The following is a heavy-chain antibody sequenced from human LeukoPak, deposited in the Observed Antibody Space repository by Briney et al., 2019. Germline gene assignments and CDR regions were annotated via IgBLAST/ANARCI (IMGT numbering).Heavy chain of an antibody. CDR3: AREGPQGSYYYYMDV. J-gene: IGHJ6*03. CDR2: ISYDGSNK. CDR1: GFTFSSYP. Sequence: GGSLRLSCAASGFTFSSYPIHWVRQAPGKGLEWVAVISYDGSNKYYADSVKGRFTISRDNSKNTLYLQMNSLRAEDTAVYYCAREGPQGSYYYYMDVWGKGTTVTVSS. D-gene: IGHD3-10*01. V-gene: IGHV3-30-3*01.